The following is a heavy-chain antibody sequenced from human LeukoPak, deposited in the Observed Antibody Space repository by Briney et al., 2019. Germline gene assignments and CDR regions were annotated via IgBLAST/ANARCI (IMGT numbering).Heavy chain of an antibody. J-gene: IGHJ4*02. D-gene: IGHD3-22*01. CDR2: IIPIFGTA. Sequence: SVKVSCKASGGTFSSYAISWVRQAPGQGLEWMGGIIPIFGTANYAQKFQGRVTITADESTSTAYMELSSLRSDDTAVYYCARGGVNYYDSTPQILFDYWGQGTLVTVSS. V-gene: IGHV1-69*13. CDR1: GGTFSSYA. CDR3: ARGGVNYYDSTPQILFDY.